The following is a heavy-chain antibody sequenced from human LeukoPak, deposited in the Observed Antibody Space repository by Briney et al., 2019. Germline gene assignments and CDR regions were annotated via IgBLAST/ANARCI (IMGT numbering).Heavy chain of an antibody. D-gene: IGHD2-15*01. CDR2: ISYDGSNK. CDR1: GFTFSSYA. J-gene: IGHJ4*02. CDR3: AKDLEYCSGGSCGHFDY. V-gene: IGHV3-30-3*01. Sequence: GGSLRLSCAASGFTFSSYAMHWVRQAPGKGLEWVAVISYDGSNKYYADSVKGRFTISRDNSKNTLYLQMNSLRAEDTAVYYCAKDLEYCSGGSCGHFDYWGQGTLVTVSS.